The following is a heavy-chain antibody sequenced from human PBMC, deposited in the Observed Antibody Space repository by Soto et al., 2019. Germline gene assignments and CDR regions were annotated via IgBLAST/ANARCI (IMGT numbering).Heavy chain of an antibody. Sequence: GGSLRLSCAASGFTFSSYWMSWVRQAPGKGLEWVANIKQDGSEKYYVDSVKGRFTISRDNAKNTLYLQMNSLRDEDTAVYYWARGDGGAFDLWGQGTMVTVSS. D-gene: IGHD2-21*02. V-gene: IGHV3-7*04. CDR3: ARGDGGAFDL. CDR1: GFTFSSYW. J-gene: IGHJ3*01. CDR2: IKQDGSEK.